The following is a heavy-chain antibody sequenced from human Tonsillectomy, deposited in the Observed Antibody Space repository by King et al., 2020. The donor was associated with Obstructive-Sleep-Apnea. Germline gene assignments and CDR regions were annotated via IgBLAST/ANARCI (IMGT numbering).Heavy chain of an antibody. CDR2: IYYGGNN. V-gene: IGHV4-59*01. J-gene: IGHJ4*02. Sequence: VQLQESGPGLVKPSETLSLTCSVSGGSISSFYWSWIRQPPGKGLEWIGYIYYGGNNNYNPSLKSRVTISVDTSKNQFSLKLTSVTAADTAVYYCARDLAGFYWGQGTLVTVSS. CDR1: GGSISSFY. D-gene: IGHD3-10*01. CDR3: ARDLAGFY.